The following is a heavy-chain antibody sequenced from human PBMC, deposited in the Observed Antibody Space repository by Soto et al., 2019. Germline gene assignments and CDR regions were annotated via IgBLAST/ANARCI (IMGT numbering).Heavy chain of an antibody. Sequence: VQLQQWGAGLLKPSETLSLTCAVYGGSFSGYHWSWFRQPPGKGLEWLGEINPSGSINYNPSLKSRVPISVDTSKNQFSLSLSSVTAADTAVYYCATFVGATTVTRGSPRDYWGQGTLVTVSS. J-gene: IGHJ4*02. D-gene: IGHD4-4*01. CDR3: ATFVGATTVTRGSPRDY. V-gene: IGHV4-34*01. CDR2: INPSGSI. CDR1: GGSFSGYH.